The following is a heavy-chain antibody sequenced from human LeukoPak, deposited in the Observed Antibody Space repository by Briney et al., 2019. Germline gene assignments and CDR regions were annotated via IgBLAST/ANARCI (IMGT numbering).Heavy chain of an antibody. V-gene: IGHV4-34*01. J-gene: IGHJ5*02. CDR1: GGSFSGYY. CDR3: ARGSKWFDP. Sequence: SETLSLTCAVYGGSFSGYYWSWIRQPPGKGLEWIGEINHSGSTNYNPSLKSRVTISVDTSKNQFSLKLSSVTAADTAVYYCARGSKWFDPWGQGTPVTVSS. CDR2: INHSGST.